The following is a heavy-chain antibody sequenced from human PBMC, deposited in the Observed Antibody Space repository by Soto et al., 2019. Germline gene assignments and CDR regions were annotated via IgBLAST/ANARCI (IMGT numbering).Heavy chain of an antibody. CDR3: ARDWGIAETLDY. CDR1: GFSFSSYA. D-gene: IGHD6-13*01. J-gene: IGHJ4*02. CDR2: ISYDGRNK. V-gene: IGHV3-30*04. Sequence: QVQLVESGGGVVQPGRSLRLSCAASGFSFSSYAMHWVRQAPSKGLEWVAIISYDGRNKYYADSVEGRFTISRDNSKNTLYLQMNSLRAEDTAVYYCARDWGIAETLDYWGQGTLVTVSS.